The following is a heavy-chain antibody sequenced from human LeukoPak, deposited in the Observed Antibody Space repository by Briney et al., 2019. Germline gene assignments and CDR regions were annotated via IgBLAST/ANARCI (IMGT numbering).Heavy chain of an antibody. Sequence: GGSLRLSCAASGFTFSDYYMGWIRQAPGKGLEWVSYISSSGNTIHYADSVKGRFTISRDNAKNSLFMQMNSLRAEDTAVYYCARFGGEDIVVVVAATPKGNAFDIWGQGTMVTVSS. J-gene: IGHJ3*02. V-gene: IGHV3-11*04. D-gene: IGHD2-15*01. CDR2: ISSSGNTI. CDR3: ARFGGEDIVVVVAATPKGNAFDI. CDR1: GFTFSDYY.